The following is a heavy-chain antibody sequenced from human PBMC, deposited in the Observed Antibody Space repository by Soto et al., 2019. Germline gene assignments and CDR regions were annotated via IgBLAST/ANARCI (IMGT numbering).Heavy chain of an antibody. CDR2: MNPNSGNT. D-gene: IGHD3-9*01. CDR3: ARAYDILTGYYYYGMDV. CDR1: GYTFTSYD. V-gene: IGHV1-8*01. Sequence: ASVKVSCKASGYTFTSYDINWVRQATGQGLEWMGWMNPNSGNTGYAQKFQGRVTMTRNTSISTAYMELSSLRSEDTAVYYCARAYDILTGYYYYGMDVWGQGTTVTVSS. J-gene: IGHJ6*02.